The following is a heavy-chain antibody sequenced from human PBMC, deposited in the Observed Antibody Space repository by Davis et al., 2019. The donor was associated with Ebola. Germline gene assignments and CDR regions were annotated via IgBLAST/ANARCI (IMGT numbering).Heavy chain of an antibody. CDR3: AGGTGETSYTYAY. CDR1: GFTFSSYA. D-gene: IGHD5-24*01. Sequence: GESLKISCAASGFTFSSYAMSWVRQAPGKGLEWVSVISGSASTTFYANSVKGRFTVSRDNSKNTQWLQMNSLRAEDSAIYYCAGGTGETSYTYAYWGQGILVTVSS. V-gene: IGHV3-23*01. J-gene: IGHJ4*02. CDR2: ISGSASTT.